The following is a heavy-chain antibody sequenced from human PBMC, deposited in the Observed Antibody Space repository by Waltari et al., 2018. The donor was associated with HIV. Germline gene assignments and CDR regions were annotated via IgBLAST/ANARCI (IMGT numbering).Heavy chain of an antibody. CDR2: ISAYNGNT. J-gene: IGHJ4*02. D-gene: IGHD2-2*01. CDR3: ARDLFKVKGHQLPPVY. Sequence: QVQLVQSGAEVKKPGASVKVSCKASGYTSSSHGISWVRHAPGQGLEWMGWISAYNGNTNYAQKLQGRVTMTTDTSTSTAYMELRSLRSDDTAVYYCARDLFKVKGHQLPPVYWGQGTLVTVSS. V-gene: IGHV1-18*01. CDR1: GYTSSSHG.